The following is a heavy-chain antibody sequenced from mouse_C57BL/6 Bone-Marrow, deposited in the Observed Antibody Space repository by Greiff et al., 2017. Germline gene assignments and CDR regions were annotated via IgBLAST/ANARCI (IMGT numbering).Heavy chain of an antibody. Sequence: ESGAELVRPGASVTLSCKASGYTFTDYEMHWVKQTPVHGLEWIGAIDPETGGTAYNQKFKGKAILTADKSSSTAYMELRSLTSEDSAVYYCTRGGSSYCYFDYWGQGTTLTVSS. V-gene: IGHV1-15*01. CDR3: TRGGSSYCYFDY. CDR2: IDPETGGT. J-gene: IGHJ2*01. CDR1: GYTFTDYE. D-gene: IGHD1-1*01.